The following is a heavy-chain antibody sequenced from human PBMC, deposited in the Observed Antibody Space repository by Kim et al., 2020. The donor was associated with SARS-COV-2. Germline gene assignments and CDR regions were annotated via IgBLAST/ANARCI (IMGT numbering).Heavy chain of an antibody. J-gene: IGHJ4*02. V-gene: IGHV3-7*04. CDR3: ARGRGVDY. Sequence: SQEYYVDSAKGRFTISRDNAKNSVYLQMNSLRGEDTAVYYCARGRGVDYWGQGTLVTVSS. CDR2: SQE.